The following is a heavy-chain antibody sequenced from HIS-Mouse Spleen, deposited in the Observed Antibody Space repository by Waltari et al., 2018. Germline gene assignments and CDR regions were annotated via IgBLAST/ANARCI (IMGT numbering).Heavy chain of an antibody. V-gene: IGHV3-7*01. CDR3: ARAITIFGVVPNWFDP. CDR2: IKQDGSEK. Sequence: EVQLVESGGGLVQPGGSLRLSCAASGFTFSSYWMSWVRQAPGKGLEWVANIKQDGSEKYYVDSVKGRFTISRDNAKNSLYLQMNSLRAEDTAVYYCARAITIFGVVPNWFDPWGQGTLVTVSS. D-gene: IGHD3-3*01. CDR1: GFTFSSYW. J-gene: IGHJ5*02.